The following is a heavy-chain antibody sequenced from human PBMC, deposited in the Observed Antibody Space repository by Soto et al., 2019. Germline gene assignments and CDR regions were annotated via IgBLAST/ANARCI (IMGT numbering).Heavy chain of an antibody. CDR3: PKEPRIFLFGVLIPQDYYYYGMDV. CDR1: GFAFNNYA. CDR2: ISDRRDPP. J-gene: IGHJ6*02. V-gene: IGHV3-23*01. D-gene: IGHD3-3*01. Sequence: GGSLRLSCAASGFAFNNYAMSWVRQAPGKGLEWVSGISDRRDPPYSPHSVTGRFTISTAHSKSTLYLHMTSFRGEDPAIYYCPKEPRIFLFGVLIPQDYYYYGMDVWGQGTTVTVSS.